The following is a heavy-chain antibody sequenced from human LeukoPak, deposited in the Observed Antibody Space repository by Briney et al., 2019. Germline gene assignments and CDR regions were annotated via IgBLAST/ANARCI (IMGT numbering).Heavy chain of an antibody. CDR3: ARGRPPSYYYYMDV. D-gene: IGHD1-14*01. V-gene: IGHV3-48*01. Sequence: PGGSLRLSCAASGFTFSSYSMNWVRQAPGKGLEWVSYISSSSSTIYYADSVKGRFTISRDNAKNSLYLQMNSLRAEDTAVYYCARGRPPSYYYYMDVWGKGTTVTVSS. CDR1: GFTFSSYS. J-gene: IGHJ6*03. CDR2: ISSSSSTI.